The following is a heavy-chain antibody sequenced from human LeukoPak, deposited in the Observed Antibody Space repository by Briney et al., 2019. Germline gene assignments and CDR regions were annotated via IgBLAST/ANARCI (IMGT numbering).Heavy chain of an antibody. CDR1: GGSISSYY. CDR2: IYTSGST. V-gene: IGHV4-4*07. J-gene: IGHJ4*02. D-gene: IGHD6-13*01. CDR3: ARGLIAAAGTGQFDY. Sequence: PSETLSLTCSVSGGSISSYYWNWIRQPAGKGLEWIGRIYTSGSTNYNPSLTSRVTISVDTSKNQFSLKLSSVTAADTAVYYCARGLIAAAGTGQFDYGGQGTLVTVSA.